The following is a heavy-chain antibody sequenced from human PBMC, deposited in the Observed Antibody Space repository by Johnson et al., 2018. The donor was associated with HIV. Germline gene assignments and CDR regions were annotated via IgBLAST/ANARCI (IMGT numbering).Heavy chain of an antibody. D-gene: IGHD3-9*01. J-gene: IGHJ3*02. Sequence: VQLVESGGGLVKPGGSLRLSCAASGFTFSGSPMHWVRQASGKGLEWVGRIRSKVNNYATAYAASVTGRLIISRDDSNNTAYLQMNSLRAEDTAVYYCAREKGYVDWQVPDAFDIWGQGTMVTVSS. CDR1: GFTFSGSP. V-gene: IGHV3-73*01. CDR3: AREKGYVDWQVPDAFDI. CDR2: IRSKVNNYAT.